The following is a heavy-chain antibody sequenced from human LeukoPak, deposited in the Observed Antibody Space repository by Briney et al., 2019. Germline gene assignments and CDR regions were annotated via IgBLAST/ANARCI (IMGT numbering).Heavy chain of an antibody. CDR1: GFTFSSYS. Sequence: GGTLRLSCAASGFTFSSYSMSWVRQAPGKGLEWVSAISDSGGSTYYADSVKGRFTISRDNSKNTLYLQMNSLRAEDTAVYYCARDLSGIAGYTYGRGIDYWGQGTLVTVSS. V-gene: IGHV3-23*01. CDR2: ISDSGGST. J-gene: IGHJ4*02. CDR3: ARDLSGIAGYTYGRGIDY. D-gene: IGHD5-18*01.